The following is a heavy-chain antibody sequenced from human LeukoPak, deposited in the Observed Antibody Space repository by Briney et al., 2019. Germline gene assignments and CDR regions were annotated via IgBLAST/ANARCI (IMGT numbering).Heavy chain of an antibody. V-gene: IGHV3-7*01. D-gene: IGHD3-22*01. J-gene: IGHJ4*02. Sequence: PGRSLRLSCAASGFTFSSYGMHWVRQAPGKGLEWVANIKQDGSEKYYVDSVKGRFTISRDNAKNSLYLQMNSLRAEDTAVYYCASDLYYYDSSGSPGWGQGTLVTVSS. CDR3: ASDLYYYDSSGSPG. CDR1: GFTFSSYG. CDR2: IKQDGSEK.